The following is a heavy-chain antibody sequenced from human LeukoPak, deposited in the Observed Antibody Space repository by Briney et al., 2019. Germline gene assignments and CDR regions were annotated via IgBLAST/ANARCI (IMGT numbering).Heavy chain of an antibody. CDR3: AGRGRNVLEY. Sequence: SETLSLTCPVSGGFISSYCWSWIRQPPVKGLEWIGYIYYSGSTNYSPSLKSRVTISIDTSKTQFSLKLSSVTAADTAVYYCAGRGRNVLEYWGQGTLVTVSS. CDR1: GGFISSYC. V-gene: IGHV4-59*01. D-gene: IGHD3-16*01. J-gene: IGHJ4*02. CDR2: IYYSGST.